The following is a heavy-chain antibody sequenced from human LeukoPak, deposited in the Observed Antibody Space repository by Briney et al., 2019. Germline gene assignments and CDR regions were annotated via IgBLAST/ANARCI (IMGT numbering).Heavy chain of an antibody. CDR2: IYTSGST. Sequence: SETLSLTCTVSGGSISSYYWSWIRQPAAKGLEWIGRIYTSGSTNYNPSLKSRVTMPVDTCKNQFSLKLSSVTAADTAVYYCARDMYYYDSSGYYRFDYWGQGTLVTVSS. CDR3: ARDMYYYDSSGYYRFDY. CDR1: GGSISSYY. J-gene: IGHJ4*02. D-gene: IGHD3-22*01. V-gene: IGHV4-4*07.